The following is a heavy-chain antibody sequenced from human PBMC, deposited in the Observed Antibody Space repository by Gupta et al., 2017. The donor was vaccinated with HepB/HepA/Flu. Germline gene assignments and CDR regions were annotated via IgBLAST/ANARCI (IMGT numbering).Heavy chain of an antibody. V-gene: IGHV3-20*04. D-gene: IGHD3-10*01. CDR2: INWNGDST. J-gene: IGHJ4*02. CDR3: ARDWGWGGSYLDY. Sequence: EVQLVESGGGVVRPGGSLRLSCAASGFTFDDYGMRWVRQAPGKGLEWVSGINWNGDSTNYAEAVKGRFSISRDNAKNSLYLQMNSLRVEDTALYYCARDWGWGGSYLDYWGQGTLVTAAS. CDR1: GFTFDDYG.